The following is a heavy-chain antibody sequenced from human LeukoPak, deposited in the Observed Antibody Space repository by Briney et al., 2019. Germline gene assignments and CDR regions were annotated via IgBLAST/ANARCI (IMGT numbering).Heavy chain of an antibody. CDR1: GYTFTGYY. J-gene: IGHJ5*02. D-gene: IGHD3-3*01. V-gene: IGHV1-2*02. Sequence: ASVKVSCQASGYTFTGYYMHWVRQAPGQGLEWMGWINPNSGGTNYAQKFQGRVTMTRDTSISTAYMELSRLRSDDTAVYYCARDAYYDFWMGFDPWGQGTLVTVSS. CDR2: INPNSGGT. CDR3: ARDAYYDFWMGFDP.